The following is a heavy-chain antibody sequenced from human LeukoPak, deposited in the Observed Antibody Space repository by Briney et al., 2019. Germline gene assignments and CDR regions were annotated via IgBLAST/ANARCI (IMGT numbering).Heavy chain of an antibody. D-gene: IGHD1-1*01. CDR1: GFTFSSYG. CDR3: AQYTTYYYGMDV. J-gene: IGHJ6*02. CDR2: ISYDGSNK. Sequence: PGGSLRLSCAASGFTFSSYGMLWVRQAPGKGLEWVAVISYDGSNKYYADSVKGRFTISRDNSKNTLYLQMNSLRAEDTAVYYCAQYTTYYYGMDVWGQGTTVTVSS. V-gene: IGHV3-30*18.